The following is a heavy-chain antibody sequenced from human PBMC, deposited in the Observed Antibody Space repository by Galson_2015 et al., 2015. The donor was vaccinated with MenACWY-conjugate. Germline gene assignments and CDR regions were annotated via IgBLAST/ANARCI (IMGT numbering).Heavy chain of an antibody. Sequence: SLRLSCEASGFTFTNYAMSWVRQAPGQGLEWVSAISGSGGSTYYSDTVKGRFTISRDNSKNTLYLQMNSLRAEDTAVYYCAKDRGALCGSDYWGQGTLVTVSS. CDR2: ISGSGGST. D-gene: IGHD1-26*01. CDR3: AKDRGALCGSDY. CDR1: GFTFTNYA. V-gene: IGHV3-23*01. J-gene: IGHJ4*02.